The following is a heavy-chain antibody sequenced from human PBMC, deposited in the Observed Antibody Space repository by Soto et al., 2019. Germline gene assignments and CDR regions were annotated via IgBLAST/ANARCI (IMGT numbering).Heavy chain of an antibody. CDR1: GFTFSSYW. D-gene: IGHD1-26*01. Sequence: PWGSLRLSCSASGFTFSSYWMSWFRQAPGKGLEWVANIKQDGSEKYYVDSVKGRFTISRDNAKNSLYLQMNSLRAEDTAVYYCARDRGGSYNVWFDPWGQGTLVTVSS. CDR2: IKQDGSEK. V-gene: IGHV3-7*03. CDR3: ARDRGGSYNVWFDP. J-gene: IGHJ5*02.